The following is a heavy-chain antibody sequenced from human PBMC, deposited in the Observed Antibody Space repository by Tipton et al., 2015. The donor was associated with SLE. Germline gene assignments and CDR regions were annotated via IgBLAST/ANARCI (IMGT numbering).Heavy chain of an antibody. CDR2: IRSKANSYAT. CDR3: ARELLSSSWPNIDY. Sequence: GSLRLSCAASGFTFSGSAMHWVRQASGKGLEWVGRIRSKANSYATAYAASVKGRFTISRDDSKNTAYLQMNSLKIEDTAVHYCARELLSSSWPNIDYWGQGTLVTVSS. CDR1: GFTFSGSA. V-gene: IGHV3-73*01. J-gene: IGHJ4*02. D-gene: IGHD6-13*01.